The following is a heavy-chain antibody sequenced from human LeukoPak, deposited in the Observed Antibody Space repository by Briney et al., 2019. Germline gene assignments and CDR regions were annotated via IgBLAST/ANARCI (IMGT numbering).Heavy chain of an antibody. V-gene: IGHV3-48*01. D-gene: IGHD5-12*01. J-gene: IGHJ4*02. CDR2: ISSSSSTI. Sequence: AGGSLRLSCAASGFTFSSYSMNWVRQAPGKGLEWVSYISSSSSTIYYADSVKGRFTISRDNAKKSLYLQMNSLRAEGTAVYYCASSTPGGYDFKWGQGTLVTVSS. CDR3: ASSTPGGYDFK. CDR1: GFTFSSYS.